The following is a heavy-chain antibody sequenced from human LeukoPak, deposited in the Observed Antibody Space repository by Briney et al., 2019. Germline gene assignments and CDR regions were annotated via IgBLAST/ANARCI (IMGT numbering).Heavy chain of an antibody. V-gene: IGHV4-34*01. J-gene: IGHJ4*02. D-gene: IGHD3-10*01. CDR3: ASDVGNYGYVADY. Sequence: SETLSLTCAVYGGSFSGYYWSWIRQPPGKGLEWIGEINHSGCTKYNPSLKSRVTISVDTSKNQFSLKLSSVTAADTAVYYCASDVGNYGYVADYWGQGTLVTVSS. CDR2: INHSGCT. CDR1: GGSFSGYY.